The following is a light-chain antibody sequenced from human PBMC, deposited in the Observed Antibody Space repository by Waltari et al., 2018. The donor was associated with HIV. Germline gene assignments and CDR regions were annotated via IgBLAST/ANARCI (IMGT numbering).Light chain of an antibody. Sequence: QSALTQPASVSGFLGQSINISCTGISTDSRFYQYVSWYQQHPGKIPRLLIFDINNRPSGVSDHFSGARSGNSASLTFSGLQSGDEAHYYCASNRLDYTLSFGGGTKLTVL. CDR3: ASNRLDYTLS. CDR1: STDSRFYQY. J-gene: IGLJ2*01. CDR2: DIN. V-gene: IGLV2-14*03.